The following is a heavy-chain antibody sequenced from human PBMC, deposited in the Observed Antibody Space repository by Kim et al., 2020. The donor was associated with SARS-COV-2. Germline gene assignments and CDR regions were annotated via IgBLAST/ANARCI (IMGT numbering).Heavy chain of an antibody. V-gene: IGHV4-39*01. D-gene: IGHD4-17*01. CDR1: GGSISSSSYY. Sequence: SENLSLTCTVSGGSISSSSYYWGWIRQPPGKGLEWIGSIYYSGSTYYNPSLKSRVTISVDTSKNQFSLKLSSVTAADTAVYYCARATVTIAWFDPWGQGTLVTVSS. CDR3: ARATVTIAWFDP. CDR2: IYYSGST. J-gene: IGHJ5*02.